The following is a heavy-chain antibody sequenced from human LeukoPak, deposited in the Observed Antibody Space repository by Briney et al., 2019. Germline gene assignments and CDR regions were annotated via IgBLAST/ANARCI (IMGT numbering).Heavy chain of an antibody. CDR3: ARDPLPTYYYDTSGSSYYSDY. D-gene: IGHD3-22*01. Sequence: ASVKVSCKSSGYTFTSYGISWVRQAPGQGLEWMGWISAYNGNTDFAQKLQGRVTMTTDTSTSTAYTELRSLRSDDTAVYYCARDPLPTYYYDTSGSSYYSDYWGQGTLITVSS. CDR2: ISAYNGNT. CDR1: GYTFTSYG. V-gene: IGHV1-18*01. J-gene: IGHJ4*02.